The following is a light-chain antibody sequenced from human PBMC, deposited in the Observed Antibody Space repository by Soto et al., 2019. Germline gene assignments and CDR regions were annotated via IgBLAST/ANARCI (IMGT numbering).Light chain of an antibody. J-gene: IGKJ3*01. V-gene: IGKV1-39*01. CDR3: QQSYSVFT. CDR1: QSISTY. CDR2: TAS. Sequence: DIQMTQSPSSLSASVGDRVTITCRASQSISTYLNWYQQKGGKAPKLLIYTASNLQSGVPALFSASGSGTDFTLTISSLQPEDFATYYCQQSYSVFTFGPGTKVDIK.